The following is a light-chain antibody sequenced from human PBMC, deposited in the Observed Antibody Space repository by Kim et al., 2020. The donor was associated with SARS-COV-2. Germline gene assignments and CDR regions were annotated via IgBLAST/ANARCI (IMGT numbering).Light chain of an antibody. CDR2: EVT. V-gene: IGLV2-23*02. CDR3: CSYARI. J-gene: IGLJ2*01. CDR1: SSDVGTYNL. Sequence: QSALTQPASVSGSPGQSITIFCTETSSDVGTYNLVSWYQQRPGKAPKLLIYEVTKRPSGVSNRFSGSKSGNTASLTISGLQAEDEADYYCCSYARIFGAGTQLTVL.